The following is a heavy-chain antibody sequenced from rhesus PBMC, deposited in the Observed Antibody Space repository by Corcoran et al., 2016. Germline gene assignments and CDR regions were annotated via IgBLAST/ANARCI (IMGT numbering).Heavy chain of an antibody. J-gene: IGHJ4*01. Sequence: QVQLQESGPGLVKPSETLSLTCAVSGYSISSGYYWGWIRQPPGKGLEWIGHISSVGSNNLDPSLKSRVTLSVATSKNQFSLKLSSVTAADTAVYYCARHDDRGRYSNYPYFDYWGQGVLVTVSS. CDR2: ISSVGSN. CDR1: GYSISSGYY. V-gene: IGHV4S14*01. D-gene: IGHD4-23*01. CDR3: ARHDDRGRYSNYPYFDY.